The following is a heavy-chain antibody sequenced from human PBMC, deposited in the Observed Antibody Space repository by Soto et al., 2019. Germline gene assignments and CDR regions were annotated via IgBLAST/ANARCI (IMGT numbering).Heavy chain of an antibody. Sequence: EVQLVESGGGLVEPGGSIRLSCVASGFTFTKAYMTWVRRAPGKGLEWVGRIKGSHAGGTTDYATSVKGRFTLSRDDSNNTMYLQMNSLKTEATSVYYCASEGGYPGSNFYGAYWGQGTLVTVSS. CDR1: GFTFTKAY. J-gene: IGHJ4*02. V-gene: IGHV3-15*01. D-gene: IGHD1-26*01. CDR2: IKGSHAGGTT. CDR3: ASEGGYPGSNFYGAY.